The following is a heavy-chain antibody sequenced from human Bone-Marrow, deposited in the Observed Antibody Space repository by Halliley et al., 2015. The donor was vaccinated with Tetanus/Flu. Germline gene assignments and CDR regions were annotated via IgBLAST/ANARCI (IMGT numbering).Heavy chain of an antibody. CDR3: AKSSVGDVWGGYR. Sequence: SGRGDSTYYADSVRGRFTISRDKAKDTLYRQMNSLRAEDPAVYYCAKSSVGDVWGGYRWGQGTLVTVSS. D-gene: IGHD3-16*02. J-gene: IGHJ4*02. CDR2: SGRGDST. V-gene: IGHV3-23*01.